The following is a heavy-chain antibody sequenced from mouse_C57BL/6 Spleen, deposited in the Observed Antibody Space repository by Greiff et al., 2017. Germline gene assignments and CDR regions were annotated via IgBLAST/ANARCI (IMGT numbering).Heavy chain of an antibody. CDR3: ASALAGSDLDY. V-gene: IGHV1-76*01. Sequence: QVQLQQSGAELVRPGASVKLSCKASGYTFTDYYIHWVKQRPGQGLEWIGRIYPGSGNTNYNEKFKGKATLTAEQSSSTAYMQLSSLTADASAVYFGASALAGSDLDYWGQGTTVTVSS. CDR2: IYPGSGNT. D-gene: IGHD3-3*01. J-gene: IGHJ2*01. CDR1: GYTFTDYY.